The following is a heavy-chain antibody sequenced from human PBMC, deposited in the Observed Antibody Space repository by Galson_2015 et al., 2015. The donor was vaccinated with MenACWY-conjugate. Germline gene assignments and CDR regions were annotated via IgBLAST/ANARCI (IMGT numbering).Heavy chain of an antibody. D-gene: IGHD4-17*01. CDR1: GFTFSNYA. Sequence: SLRLSCAASGFTFSNYAMMWVRQAPGKGLEWVAAIRGSGGGAFCADSVKGRFTISRDNSKNTLYLQMNSLRDEDTAVYYCAKDPNGDYVGAFEFWGQGTMVTVSS. CDR3: AKDPNGDYVGAFEF. CDR2: IRGSGGGA. J-gene: IGHJ3*01. V-gene: IGHV3-23*01.